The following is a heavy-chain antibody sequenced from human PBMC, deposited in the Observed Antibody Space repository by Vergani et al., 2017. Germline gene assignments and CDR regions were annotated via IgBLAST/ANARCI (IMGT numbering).Heavy chain of an antibody. CDR3: ARHRSVTTCPFDY. J-gene: IGHJ4*02. CDR2: IYHGDSDT. Sequence: EVQLVQSGAEVKKPGESLKISCKGSGYSFTSYWIGWVRQMPGKGLEWMGIIYHGDSDTRYSPSFQGRVTISADTSISTAYLQWSSLKASDTAMYYCARHRSVTTCPFDYWGQGTLVTVSS. D-gene: IGHD2-15*01. CDR1: GYSFTSYW. V-gene: IGHV5-51*01.